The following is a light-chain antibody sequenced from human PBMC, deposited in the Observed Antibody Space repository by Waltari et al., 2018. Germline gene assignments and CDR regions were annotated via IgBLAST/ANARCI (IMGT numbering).Light chain of an antibody. CDR1: SSDVDSYNL. Sequence: QSVLTQPASVSGSPGQSITISCSGSSSDVDSYNLVSWYQQHPGKVPKPILYEGNKRPSGVSNRFSGSKSGDTASLTISGLQAEDEAAYYCCSYVTSRTFVFGGGTKVSVL. J-gene: IGLJ2*01. CDR2: EGN. V-gene: IGLV2-23*03. CDR3: CSYVTSRTFV.